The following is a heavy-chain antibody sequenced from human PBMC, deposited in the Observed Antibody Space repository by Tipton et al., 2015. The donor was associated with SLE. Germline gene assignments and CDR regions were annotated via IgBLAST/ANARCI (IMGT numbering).Heavy chain of an antibody. CDR2: IHSNGGT. V-gene: IGHV4-30-4*01. J-gene: IGHJ6*03. Sequence: TLSLTCTVSGGSINSGDYYWNWIRLHPVKGLEWVGYIHSNGGTNVNPSLESRITVSKDTSKNHISLRLSSVTAADTAVYYCARLQYIFGGMDVWGKGTTVTVSS. CDR1: GGSINSGDYY. D-gene: IGHD3-3*01. CDR3: ARLQYIFGGMDV.